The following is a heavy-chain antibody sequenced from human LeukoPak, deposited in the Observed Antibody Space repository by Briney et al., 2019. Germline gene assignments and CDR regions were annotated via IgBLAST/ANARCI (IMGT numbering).Heavy chain of an antibody. Sequence: GGSLRLSCAASGFTFSSYGMHWVRQAPGKGLEWVAFLHYDGSNEYYANSVKGRFTISKDNSKNKLYLQMNSLRAEDTAVYYCAKIAVATYFDHWGQGTLVTVSS. J-gene: IGHJ4*02. V-gene: IGHV3-30*02. CDR2: LHYDGSNE. D-gene: IGHD5-12*01. CDR3: AKIAVATYFDH. CDR1: GFTFSSYG.